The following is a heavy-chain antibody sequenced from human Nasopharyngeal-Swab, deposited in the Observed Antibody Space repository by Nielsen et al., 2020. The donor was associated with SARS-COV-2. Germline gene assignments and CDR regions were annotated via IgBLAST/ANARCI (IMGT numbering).Heavy chain of an antibody. J-gene: IGHJ5*02. D-gene: IGHD2-2*01. Sequence: LRLPCTVSGRPISSSHYYWSRIRQPPGKGLEWIAYMSYSGSPYYNPSRTSRVTISVATSKNQFSLKLRSVTAADTAVYYCASYCSSTSCHNWFDPWGQGTLVTVSS. CDR3: ASYCSSTSCHNWFDP. CDR2: MSYSGSP. V-gene: IGHV4-30-4*01. CDR1: GRPISSSHYY.